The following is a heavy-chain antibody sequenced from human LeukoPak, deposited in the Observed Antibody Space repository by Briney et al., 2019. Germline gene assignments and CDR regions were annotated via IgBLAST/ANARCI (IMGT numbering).Heavy chain of an antibody. Sequence: SETLSLTCAVYGGSFSGYYWSWIRQPPGKGLEWIGEINHSGSTNYNPSLKSRVTISVDTSKNQFSLKLSSVTAADTAVYYCARLSGLRYFDWLLFFDYWGQGTLVTVSS. CDR1: GGSFSGYY. CDR2: INHSGST. V-gene: IGHV4-34*01. J-gene: IGHJ4*02. CDR3: ARLSGLRYFDWLLFFDY. D-gene: IGHD3-9*01.